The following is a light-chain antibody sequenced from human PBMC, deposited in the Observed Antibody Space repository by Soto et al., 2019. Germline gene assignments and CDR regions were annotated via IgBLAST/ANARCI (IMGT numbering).Light chain of an antibody. CDR1: QGISSA. CDR3: QQFNSYPPLT. CDR2: DAS. Sequence: ALQLTQSPSSLSASVGDRVTITCRASQGISSALAWYQQKPGKAPKLLIYDASSLESGVQSRFSGSGSGTDFTLTISSLQPEDFATYYCQQFNSYPPLTFGGGTKVEIK. V-gene: IGKV1-13*02. J-gene: IGKJ4*01.